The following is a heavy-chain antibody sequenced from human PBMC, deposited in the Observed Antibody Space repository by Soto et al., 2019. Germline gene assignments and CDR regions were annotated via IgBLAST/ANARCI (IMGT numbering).Heavy chain of an antibody. J-gene: IGHJ4*02. CDR2: ISGSGGST. D-gene: IGHD6-19*01. CDR3: AKDALMAGDFDY. CDR1: GFTFSSYA. V-gene: IGHV3-23*01. Sequence: GSLLLSCSASGFTFSSYAMSWVRQAPGKGLEWVSAISGSGGSTYYADSVKGRFTIARDNSKNTLYLQMNSLRAEDTAVYYCAKDALMAGDFDYWGQGTLVTVYS.